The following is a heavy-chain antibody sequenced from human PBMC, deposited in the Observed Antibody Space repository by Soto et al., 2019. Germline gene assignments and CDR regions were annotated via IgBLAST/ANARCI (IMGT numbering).Heavy chain of an antibody. CDR1: GFTFNTFA. CDR2: ITVDGGST. CDR3: AKVVYERSVNAALDI. V-gene: IGHV3-23*01. D-gene: IGHD3-22*01. J-gene: IGHJ3*02. Sequence: EAQLLESGGGLVQPGGALRLSCAASGFTFNTFALTWVRQAPGKGLAWVSSITVDGGSTYYVDSVKGRFTVSRDNSKYTLYLQRDSLRAEDTDVYYCAKVVYERSVNAALDIGGQETMVPVSS.